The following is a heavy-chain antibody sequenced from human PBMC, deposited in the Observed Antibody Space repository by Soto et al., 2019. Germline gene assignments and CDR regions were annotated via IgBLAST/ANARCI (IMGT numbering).Heavy chain of an antibody. CDR3: ARESDDYGGNSAGAYYFDY. D-gene: IGHD4-17*01. CDR1: GYTFTSYY. CDR2: INPSGGST. V-gene: IGHV1-46*01. Sequence: GASVKVSCKASGYTFTSYYMHWVRQAPGQGLEWMGIINPSGGSTSYAQKFQGRVTMTRDTSTSTVYMELSSLRSEDTAVYYCARESDDYGGNSAGAYYFDYWGQGTLVTSPQ. J-gene: IGHJ4*02.